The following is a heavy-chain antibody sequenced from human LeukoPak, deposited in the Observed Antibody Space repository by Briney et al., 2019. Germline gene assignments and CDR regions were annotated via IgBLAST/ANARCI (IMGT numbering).Heavy chain of an antibody. Sequence: GESLKISCKGSGYSFTSYWIGWVRQMPGIGLEWVGIINFGDSETLYSPSFQGQVTISLDKSISTTYLQWSSLKASDTAMYYCARSAEPNGYGFDYWGQGTLVTVSS. D-gene: IGHD2-8*01. V-gene: IGHV5-51*01. CDR3: ARSAEPNGYGFDY. CDR1: GYSFTSYW. CDR2: INFGDSET. J-gene: IGHJ4*02.